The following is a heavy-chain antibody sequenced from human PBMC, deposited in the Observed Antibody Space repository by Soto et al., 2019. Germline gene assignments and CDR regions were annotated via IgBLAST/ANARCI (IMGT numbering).Heavy chain of an antibody. J-gene: IGHJ3*02. CDR1: GLTFSSYA. CDR2: ISGSGGST. V-gene: IGHV3-23*01. Sequence: GGSLRLSCAASGLTFSSYAMSWVRQAPGKGLEWVSAISGSGGSTYYADSVKGRFTISRDNSKNSLYLQMNSLRAEDTAVYYCASGYCGGDCYDDAFDIWGQGTMVTVSS. D-gene: IGHD2-21*02. CDR3: ASGYCGGDCYDDAFDI.